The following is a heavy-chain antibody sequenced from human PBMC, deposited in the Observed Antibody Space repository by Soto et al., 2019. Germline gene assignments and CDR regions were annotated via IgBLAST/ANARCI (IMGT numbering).Heavy chain of an antibody. CDR3: ARGYYSGSTPSSFDY. D-gene: IGHD1-26*01. V-gene: IGHV1-69*01. J-gene: IGHJ4*02. CDR2: ITPTLIIA. CDR1: GGTFSSYT. Sequence: QLQLVQSGAEVREPGSSVKVSCKASGGTFSSYTVIWVRQAPGQGLEWMGGITPTLIIAKYAEKFQGRVTSTADESTSTVNMHLSSLRSEDTAVYFCARGYYSGSTPSSFDYWGQGTLVDVSS.